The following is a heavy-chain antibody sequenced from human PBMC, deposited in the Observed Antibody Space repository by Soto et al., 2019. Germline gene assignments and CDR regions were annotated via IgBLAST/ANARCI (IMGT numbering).Heavy chain of an antibody. J-gene: IGHJ4*02. D-gene: IGHD3-3*01. CDR3: ARGARFLEWLSFDH. CDR2: IIPIFGTA. Sequence: QVQLEQSGAEVKTLGSSVKVSCKASGDTFNKYAISWVRQAPGQGLEWMGGIIPIFGTANYAPQFKDRVTIIADEATSTAYMELTSLKSDATAVYFCARGARFLEWLSFDHWGQGTLVTVSS. V-gene: IGHV1-69*12. CDR1: GDTFNKYA.